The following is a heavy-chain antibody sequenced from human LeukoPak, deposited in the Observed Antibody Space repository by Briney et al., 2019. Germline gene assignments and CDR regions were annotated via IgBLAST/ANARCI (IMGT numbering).Heavy chain of an antibody. CDR2: IYSGGST. V-gene: IGHV3-53*01. CDR1: GFTVSSKY. D-gene: IGHD3-22*01. CDR3: ARYYYDSSGYPDYYYYYYMDV. J-gene: IGHJ6*03. Sequence: GGSLRLSCAASGFTVSSKYMSWVRQAPGKGLEWVSVIYSGGSTYYADSVKGRFTISRDNSKNTVYLQMNSLRAEDTAVYYCARYYYDSSGYPDYYYYYYMDVWGKGTTVTISS.